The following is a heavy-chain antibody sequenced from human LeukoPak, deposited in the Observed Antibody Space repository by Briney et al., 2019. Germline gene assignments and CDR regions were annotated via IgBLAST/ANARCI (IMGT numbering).Heavy chain of an antibody. Sequence: SETLSLTCTVSGGSTSSSSYYWGWIRQPPGKGLEWLGRIYYSGSTYYNPSLKSRVTISVDTSKNQFSLKLSSVTAADTAVYYCARHEYLVVSLTPYYFDYWGQGTLVTVSS. CDR2: IYYSGST. V-gene: IGHV4-39*01. CDR3: ARHEYLVVSLTPYYFDY. J-gene: IGHJ4*02. CDR1: GGSTSSSSYY. D-gene: IGHD3-22*01.